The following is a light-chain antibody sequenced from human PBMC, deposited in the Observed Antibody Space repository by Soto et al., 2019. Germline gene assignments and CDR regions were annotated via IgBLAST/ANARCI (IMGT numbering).Light chain of an antibody. V-gene: IGKV1-5*03. CDR2: KAS. CDR1: QSISIW. Sequence: DIQMTQSPSTLSASVGDRLTITCRASQSISIWLAWYQQKPGKAPKILIYKASSLESGVPSRFSGSGSGTEFTLNISSLQPDDFATYYCKQYSTYTPRTFGQGTKVDIK. CDR3: KQYSTYTPRT. J-gene: IGKJ1*01.